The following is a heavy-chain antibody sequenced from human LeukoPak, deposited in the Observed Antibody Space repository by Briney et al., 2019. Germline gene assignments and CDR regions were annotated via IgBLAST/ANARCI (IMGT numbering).Heavy chain of an antibody. V-gene: IGHV3-30*18. D-gene: IGHD6-13*01. J-gene: IGHJ4*02. CDR2: ISYDGSNK. CDR1: GFTFNTYG. CDR3: AKGVYSSSWQDDC. Sequence: PGGSLRLSCAASGFTFNTYGMSWVRQAPGKGLEWVAVISYDGSNKYYADSVKGRFTISRDNSKNTLYLQMNSLRAEDTAVYYCAKGVYSSSWQDDCWGQGTLVTVSS.